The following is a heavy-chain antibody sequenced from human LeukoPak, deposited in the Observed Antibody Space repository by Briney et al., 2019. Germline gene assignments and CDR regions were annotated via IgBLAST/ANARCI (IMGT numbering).Heavy chain of an antibody. CDR1: GFTFSSYS. V-gene: IGHV3-21*01. Sequence: GGSLRLSCAASGFTFSSYSMNWVRQAPGKGLEWVSSISSSSSYIYYADSVKGRFTISRDNAKNSLYLQMNSLRAEDTAVYYCARVLYSSGRWGAFDIWGQGTMVTVSS. J-gene: IGHJ3*02. CDR3: ARVLYSSGRWGAFDI. D-gene: IGHD6-19*01. CDR2: ISSSSSYI.